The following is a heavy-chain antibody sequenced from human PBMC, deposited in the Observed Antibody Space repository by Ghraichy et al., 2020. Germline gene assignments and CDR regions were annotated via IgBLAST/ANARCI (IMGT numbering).Heavy chain of an antibody. V-gene: IGHV4-59*01. CDR3: ARVGAAAGYTYYYYYYMDV. CDR1: GGSISSYY. Sequence: SQTLSLTCTVSGGSISSYYWSWIRRPPGKGLEWIGYIYYSGSTNYNPSLKSRVTISVDTSKNQFSLKLSSVTAADTAVYYCARVGAAAGYTYYYYYYMDVWGKGTTVTVSS. CDR2: IYYSGST. J-gene: IGHJ6*03. D-gene: IGHD6-13*01.